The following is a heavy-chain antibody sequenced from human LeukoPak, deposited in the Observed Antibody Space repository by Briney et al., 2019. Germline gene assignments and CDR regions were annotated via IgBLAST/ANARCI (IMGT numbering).Heavy chain of an antibody. V-gene: IGHV3-48*01. J-gene: IGHJ3*02. D-gene: IGHD3-3*01. CDR3: ARAAEYYDFWSGYSYDAFDI. CDR1: GFTFSSYS. Sequence: GGSVRLSCAASGFTFSSYSMNWVRQAPGKGLEWVSYISSSSSTIYYADSVKGRFTISRDNAKNSLYLQMNSLRAEDTAVYYCARAAEYYDFWSGYSYDAFDIWGQGTMVTVSS. CDR2: ISSSSSTI.